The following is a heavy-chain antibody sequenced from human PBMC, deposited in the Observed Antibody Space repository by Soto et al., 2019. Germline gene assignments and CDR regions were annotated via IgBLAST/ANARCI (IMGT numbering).Heavy chain of an antibody. CDR2: IYYSGST. J-gene: IGHJ6*01. V-gene: IGHV4-31*03. Sequence: SETLSLTCTVSGGSISRGGYYWSRIRQHPGKVLECIGYIYYSGSTYNNPSLKSRVTISVDTSKNQFALKLSSVTAADTAVYYCARRVNYYYGMDVWRQGTTVTVSS. D-gene: IGHD6-13*01. CDR1: GGSISRGGYY. CDR3: ARRVNYYYGMDV.